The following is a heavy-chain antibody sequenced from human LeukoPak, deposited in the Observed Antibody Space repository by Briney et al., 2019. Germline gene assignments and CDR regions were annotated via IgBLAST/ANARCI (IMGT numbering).Heavy chain of an antibody. J-gene: IGHJ6*04. CDR1: GFTFSSYE. CDR3: AELGITMIGGV. D-gene: IGHD3-10*02. Sequence: GGSLRLSCAASGFTFSSYEMNWVRQAPGKGLEWVSYISSSGSTIYYADSVKGRLTISRDNAKNSLYLQMNSLRAEDTAVYYCAELGITMIGGVWGKGTTVTVSS. V-gene: IGHV3-48*03. CDR2: ISSSGSTI.